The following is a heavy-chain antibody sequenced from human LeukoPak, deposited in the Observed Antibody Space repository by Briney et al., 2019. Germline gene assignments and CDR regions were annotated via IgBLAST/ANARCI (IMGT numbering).Heavy chain of an antibody. D-gene: IGHD2-15*01. CDR1: GGTFSSYA. CDR2: IIPIFGTA. V-gene: IGHV1-69*13. J-gene: IGHJ5*02. Sequence: ASVKVSCKASGGTFSSYAISWVRQASGQGLEWMGGIIPIFGTANYAQKFQGRVTITADESTSTAYMELSSLRSEDTAVYYCARRYCSGGSCYGENWFDPWGQGTLVTVSS. CDR3: ARRYCSGGSCYGENWFDP.